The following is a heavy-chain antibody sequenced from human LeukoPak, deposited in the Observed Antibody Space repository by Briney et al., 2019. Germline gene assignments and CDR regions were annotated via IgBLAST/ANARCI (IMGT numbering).Heavy chain of an antibody. CDR3: ARAVYCGGDCYPPHLDY. CDR2: ISSSSSYI. Sequence: PGGSLRPSCAASGFTFSSYSMNWVRQAPGKGLEWVSSISSSSSYIYYADSVKGRFTISRDNAKNSLYLQMNSLRAEDTAVYYCARAVYCGGDCYPPHLDYWGQGTLVTVSS. CDR1: GFTFSSYS. V-gene: IGHV3-21*01. D-gene: IGHD2-21*02. J-gene: IGHJ4*02.